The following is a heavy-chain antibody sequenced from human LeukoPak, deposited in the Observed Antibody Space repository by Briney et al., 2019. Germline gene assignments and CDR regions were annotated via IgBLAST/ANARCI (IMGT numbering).Heavy chain of an antibody. J-gene: IGHJ4*02. CDR2: IYYSGST. CDR1: GGSVSSGSYY. V-gene: IGHV4-61*01. D-gene: IGHD4-17*01. Sequence: SETLSLTCTVSGGSVSSGSYYWSWIRQPPGKGLEWIGYIYYSGSTNYNPSLQSRVTISVDTSKNQFSLKLSSVTAADTAVYYCARLGDYGDYFDYWGQGTLVTVSS. CDR3: ARLGDYGDYFDY.